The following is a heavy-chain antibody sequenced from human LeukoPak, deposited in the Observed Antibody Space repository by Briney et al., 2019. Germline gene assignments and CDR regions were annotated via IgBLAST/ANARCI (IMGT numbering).Heavy chain of an antibody. V-gene: IGHV4-4*09. J-gene: IGHJ4*02. CDR3: ARGLRRFRNVLLRFGESYYFDY. CDR2: IYTSGST. CDR1: GGSISSYY. Sequence: PSETLSLTCTVSGGSISSYYWSWIRQPPGKGLEWIGYIYTSGSTNYNPSLKSRVTISVDTSKNQFSLKLSSVTAADTAVYYCARGLRRFRNVLLRFGESYYFDYWGQGTLVTVSS. D-gene: IGHD3-10*01.